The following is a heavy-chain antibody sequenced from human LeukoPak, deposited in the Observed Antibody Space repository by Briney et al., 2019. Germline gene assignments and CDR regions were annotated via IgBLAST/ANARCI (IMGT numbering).Heavy chain of an antibody. Sequence: VGSLRLSCLTSGFTLGSYSMNWVRQAPGKGLEWVSSISSRSTYISYAVSVKGRFTISRDNAKNSLYLQMNSLRAEDTAVYYCARDLGSAGATFDYWGQGTLVTVSS. D-gene: IGHD2-8*02. J-gene: IGHJ4*02. CDR2: ISSRSTYI. CDR3: ARDLGSAGATFDY. CDR1: GFTLGSYS. V-gene: IGHV3-21*01.